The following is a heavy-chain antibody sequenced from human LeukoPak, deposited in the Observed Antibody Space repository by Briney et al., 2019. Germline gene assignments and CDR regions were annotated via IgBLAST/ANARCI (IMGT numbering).Heavy chain of an antibody. Sequence: GGSLRLSCAASGFTFSSYAMSWVRQALGKGLDWVSGISGSDGSTYYADSVKGRFTISRDNSKNTLYLQMNSLRAEDTAVYYCAKERSGIPAAANYWGQGTLVTVSS. CDR2: ISGSDGST. CDR1: GFTFSSYA. J-gene: IGHJ4*02. V-gene: IGHV3-23*01. D-gene: IGHD6-13*01. CDR3: AKERSGIPAAANY.